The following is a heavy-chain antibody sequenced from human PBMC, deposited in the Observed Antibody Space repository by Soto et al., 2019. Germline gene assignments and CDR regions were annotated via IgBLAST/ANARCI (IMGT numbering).Heavy chain of an antibody. Sequence: TLSLTCTVSGGSISSYYWSWIRQPPGKGLEWIGYIYYSGSTNYNPSLKSRVTISVDTSKNQFSLKLSSVTAADTAVYYCARGFGYSYGYVYFDYWGQGTLVTVSS. CDR1: GGSISSYY. CDR2: IYYSGST. D-gene: IGHD5-18*01. J-gene: IGHJ4*02. V-gene: IGHV4-59*01. CDR3: ARGFGYSYGYVYFDY.